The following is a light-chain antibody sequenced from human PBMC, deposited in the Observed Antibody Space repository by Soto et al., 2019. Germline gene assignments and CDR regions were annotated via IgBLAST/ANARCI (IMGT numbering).Light chain of an antibody. V-gene: IGKV1-5*03. CDR2: KAS. CDR3: QHYNSSPLYI. CDR1: QSISSW. Sequence: DLQMTQSPSTLSASVGDRVTITCRASQSISSWLAWFQQKPGKAPKLLIFKASFLETGVPSRFSGTGSGTEFTLTISGLQPDDFATYYCQHYNSSPLYIFGQGTKLEIK. J-gene: IGKJ2*01.